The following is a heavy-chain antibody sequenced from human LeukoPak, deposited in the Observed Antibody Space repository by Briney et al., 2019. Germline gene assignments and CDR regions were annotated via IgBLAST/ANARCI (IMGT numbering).Heavy chain of an antibody. D-gene: IGHD6-13*01. J-gene: IGHJ5*02. CDR3: AREESENLLYSSSWYPNWFDP. CDR1: GFTFSTSA. Sequence: PGGSLRLSCAASGFTFSTSAMSWVRQAPGKGLEWVSGISGSGDSTYYVDSVKGRFTISRDNSKNTLYLQMNSLRAEDTAVYYCAREESENLLYSSSWYPNWFDPWGQGTLVTVSS. V-gene: IGHV3-23*01. CDR2: ISGSGDST.